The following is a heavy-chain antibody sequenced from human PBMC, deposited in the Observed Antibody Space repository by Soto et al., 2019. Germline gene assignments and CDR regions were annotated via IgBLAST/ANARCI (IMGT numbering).Heavy chain of an antibody. J-gene: IGHJ4*02. CDR3: ARSNDVRSGFPYFDY. V-gene: IGHV3-30*03. D-gene: IGHD3-22*01. Sequence: GGSLRLSCAASGFTFNNCDMHWVRQAPGKGLEWVAVISYDGSNKYYADSVKGRFTISRDNSKNTLYLQMNSLRAEDTTVYYCARSNDVRSGFPYFDYWGQGTLVTVSS. CDR1: GFTFNNCD. CDR2: ISYDGSNK.